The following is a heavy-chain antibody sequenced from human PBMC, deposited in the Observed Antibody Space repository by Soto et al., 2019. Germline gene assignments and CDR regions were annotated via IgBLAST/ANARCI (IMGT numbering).Heavy chain of an antibody. CDR2: FDPEDGET. CDR3: ATAAFYGDYVQRGDY. Sequence: GASVKVSCKVSGYTLTELSMHWVRQAPGKGLEWMGGFDPEDGETIYAQKFQGRVTMTEDTSTDTAYMELSSLRSEDTAVYYCATAAFYGDYVQRGDYWGQGTLVTVSS. J-gene: IGHJ4*02. CDR1: GYTLTELS. D-gene: IGHD4-17*01. V-gene: IGHV1-24*01.